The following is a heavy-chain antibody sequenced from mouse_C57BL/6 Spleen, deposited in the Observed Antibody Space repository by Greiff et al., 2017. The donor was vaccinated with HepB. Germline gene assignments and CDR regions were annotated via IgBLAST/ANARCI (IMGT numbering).Heavy chain of an antibody. D-gene: IGHD2-4*01. CDR2: ISGGGGNT. V-gene: IGHV5-9*01. CDR3: AREGNYYDYDDPHWYFDV. Sequence: EVQRVESGGGLVKPGGSLKLSCAASGFTFSSYTMSWVRQTPEKRLEWVATISGGGGNTYYPDSVKGRFTISRDNAKNTLYLQMSSLRSEDTALYYCAREGNYYDYDDPHWYFDVWGTGTTVTVSS. J-gene: IGHJ1*03. CDR1: GFTFSSYT.